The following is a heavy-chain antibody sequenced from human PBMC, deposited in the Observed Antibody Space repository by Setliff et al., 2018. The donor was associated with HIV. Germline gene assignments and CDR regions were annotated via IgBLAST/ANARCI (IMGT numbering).Heavy chain of an antibody. D-gene: IGHD6-13*01. V-gene: IGHV3-64*04. CDR1: GFTFSSDG. CDR3: AKDVARRLAAIGRRGFFDS. J-gene: IGHJ4*02. CDR2: ISSNGGST. Sequence: GGSLRLSCAASGFTFSSDGMHWVRQAPGKGLEYVSAISSNGGSTYYADSVKGRFTISRDNSRNTLYLQMHSLTPEDTAVYYCAKDVARRLAAIGRRGFFDSWGQGTLVTVSS.